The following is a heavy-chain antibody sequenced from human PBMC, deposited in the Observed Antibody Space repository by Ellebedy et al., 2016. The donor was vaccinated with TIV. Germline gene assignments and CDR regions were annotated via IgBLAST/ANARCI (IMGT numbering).Heavy chain of an antibody. CDR2: IKKDGSEI. CDR3: ARDSA. Sequence: GESLKFSCVSSGPIFSHNWMSWVRQAPGKGLEWVASIKKDGSEINYVYSVKGRFTISRYNAKNSLYLQMNSLRVEDTAVYYCARDSAWGQGTLVTVSS. J-gene: IGHJ5*02. CDR1: GPIFSHNW. D-gene: IGHD1-26*01. V-gene: IGHV3-7*01.